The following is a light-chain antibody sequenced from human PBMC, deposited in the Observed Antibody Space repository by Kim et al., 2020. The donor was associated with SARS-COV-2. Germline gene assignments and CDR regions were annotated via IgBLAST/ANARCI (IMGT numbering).Light chain of an antibody. CDR1: QSVSSN. Sequence: EILMTQSPATLSVSPGERATLSCRASQSVSSNLAWYQQKPGQAPRLLIYGASTRATGIPARFSVSGSGTEFTLTISSLQSEDFALYFCQQYNNWPRTFGQGTKVDIK. J-gene: IGKJ1*01. CDR2: GAS. V-gene: IGKV3-15*01. CDR3: QQYNNWPRT.